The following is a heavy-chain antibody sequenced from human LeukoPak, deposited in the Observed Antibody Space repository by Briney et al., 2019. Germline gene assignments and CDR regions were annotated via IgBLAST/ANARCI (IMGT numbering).Heavy chain of an antibody. Sequence: GRSLRLSCAASGSTFSSYGMHWVRQAPGKGLEWVSYISSSGSTIYYADSVKGRFTISRDNAKNSLYLQMNSLRAEDTAVYYCARDTLGLRLGELWDYWGQGTLVTVSS. CDR1: GSTFSSYG. J-gene: IGHJ4*02. CDR2: ISSSGSTI. CDR3: ARDTLGLRLGELWDY. V-gene: IGHV3-48*04. D-gene: IGHD3-16*01.